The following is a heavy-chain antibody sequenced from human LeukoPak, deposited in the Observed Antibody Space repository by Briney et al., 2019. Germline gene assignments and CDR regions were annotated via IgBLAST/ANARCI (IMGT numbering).Heavy chain of an antibody. V-gene: IGHV3-43*01. CDR1: GFTFDDYT. CDR3: ANEWSRYFHL. D-gene: IGHD2-15*01. Sequence: GGSLRLSCAASGFTFDDYTMHWVRQAPGKGLEWVSLITWDGGSTYYADSVKGRFTISRDNNKNSLYLQMNSLRTEDTALYYCANEWSRYFHLWGRGTLVTVSS. J-gene: IGHJ2*01. CDR2: ITWDGGST.